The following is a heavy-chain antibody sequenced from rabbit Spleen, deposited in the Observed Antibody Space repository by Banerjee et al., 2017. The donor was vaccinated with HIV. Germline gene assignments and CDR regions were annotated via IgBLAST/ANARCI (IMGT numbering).Heavy chain of an antibody. D-gene: IGHD1-1*01. Sequence: QSLEESGGDLVKPGASLTLTCKASGFSFSNKAVMCWVRQAPGKGLEWIACIAGSSSGFTYSATWAKGRFTISKASSTTVTLQLTSLTAADTATYFCARDLTDVIGWNFGWWGPGTLVTVS. CDR1: GFSFSNKAV. V-gene: IGHV1S40*01. CDR2: IAGSSSGFT. J-gene: IGHJ4*01. CDR3: ARDLTDVIGWNFGW.